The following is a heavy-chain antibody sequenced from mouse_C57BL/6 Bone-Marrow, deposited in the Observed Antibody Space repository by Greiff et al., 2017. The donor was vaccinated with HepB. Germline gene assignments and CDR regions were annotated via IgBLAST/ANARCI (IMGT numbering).Heavy chain of an antibody. CDR2: IYPRSGNT. J-gene: IGHJ1*03. CDR1: GYTFTSYG. Sequence: VQLQESGAELARPGASVKLSCKASGYTFTSYGISWVKQRTGQGLEWIGEIYPRSGNTYYNEKFKGKATLTADKSSSTAYMELRSLTSEDSAVYFCARLPAHWYFDVWGTGTTVTVSS. V-gene: IGHV1-81*01. CDR3: ARLPAHWYFDV.